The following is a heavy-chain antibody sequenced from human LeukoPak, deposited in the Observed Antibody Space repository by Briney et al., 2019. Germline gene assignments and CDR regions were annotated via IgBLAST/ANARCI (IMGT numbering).Heavy chain of an antibody. J-gene: IGHJ4*02. Sequence: ASVKVSFQASGYTFTGYYMHWVRQAPGQGLEWMGWINPNSGGTNYAQKFQGRVTMTRGTSISTAYMELSRLRSDDTAVYYCARSPVEWFYDYWGQGTLVTVSS. CDR2: INPNSGGT. CDR3: ARSPVEWFYDY. CDR1: GYTFTGYY. V-gene: IGHV1-2*02. D-gene: IGHD3-3*01.